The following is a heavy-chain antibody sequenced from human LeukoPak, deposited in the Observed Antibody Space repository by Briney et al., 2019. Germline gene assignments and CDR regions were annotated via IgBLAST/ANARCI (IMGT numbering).Heavy chain of an antibody. CDR1: GVSFSGYY. J-gene: IGHJ4*02. V-gene: IGHV4-34*01. D-gene: IGHD1-26*01. Sequence: SETLSLTCAVYGVSFSGYYWSWIRQPPGKGLEWIGEINHSGSTNYNPSLKSRVTISVDTSKNQFSLKLSSVTAADTAVYYRARRSIVGALLLARFDYWGQGTLVTVSS. CDR3: ARRSIVGALLLARFDY. CDR2: INHSGST.